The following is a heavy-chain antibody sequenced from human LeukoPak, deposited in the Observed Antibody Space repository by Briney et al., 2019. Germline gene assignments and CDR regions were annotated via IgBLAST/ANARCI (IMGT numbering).Heavy chain of an antibody. Sequence: GGSLRLSCAASGFTFSSYAMSWVRQAPGKGLEGVSGISGSGGSTYYADSVKGRFTISRDNSKNTLYLQMNSLRAEDTAVYYCARAPYCCSYRELDDWGKRVLVTVAS. V-gene: IGHV3-23*01. D-gene: IGHD2-21*01. J-gene: IGHJ4*02. CDR1: GFTFSSYA. CDR2: ISGSGGST. CDR3: ARAPYCCSYRELDD.